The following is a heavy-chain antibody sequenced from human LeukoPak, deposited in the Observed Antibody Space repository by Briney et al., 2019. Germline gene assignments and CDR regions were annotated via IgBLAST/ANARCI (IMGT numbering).Heavy chain of an antibody. V-gene: IGHV3-23*01. CDR3: AKGALGSRRHYFFDY. D-gene: IGHD6-13*01. CDR1: GFTFSAYA. J-gene: IGHJ4*02. CDR2: IGGSGGST. Sequence: PGGPLRLSCAASGFTFSAYAMSWVRQAPGKGLEWVSAIGGSGGSTYYADSVKGRFTISRDNSKNTLYLQMNTLRAEDTAVYYCAKGALGSRRHYFFDYWGQGTLVTVSS.